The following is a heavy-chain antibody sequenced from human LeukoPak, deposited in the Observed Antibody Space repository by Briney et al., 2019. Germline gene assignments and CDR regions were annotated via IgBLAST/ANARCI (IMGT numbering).Heavy chain of an antibody. CDR3: ARRSMAGYYFDY. V-gene: IGHV4-4*09. D-gene: IGHD3-10*01. Sequence: SETLSLTCTVSGGSISSHYWSWIRQPPGKGLEWIGYIYTSGSTNYNPSLKSRVTISVDTSKNQFSLKLSSVTAADTAVYYCARRSMAGYYFDYWGQGTLVTVSS. CDR2: IYTSGST. CDR1: GGSISSHY. J-gene: IGHJ4*02.